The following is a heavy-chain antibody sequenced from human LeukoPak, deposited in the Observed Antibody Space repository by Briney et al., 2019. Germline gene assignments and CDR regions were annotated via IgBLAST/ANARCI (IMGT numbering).Heavy chain of an antibody. J-gene: IGHJ6*03. CDR1: GGSISSYY. CDR2: IYYSGST. Sequence: KPSETLSLTCTVSGGSISSYYWSWIRQPPGKGLEWIGYIYYSGSTNYNPSLKSRVTISVDTSKNQFSLKLSSVTAADTAVYYCARGLRPNYYYYYYMDVWGKGTTVTVSS. CDR3: ARGLRPNYYYYYYMDV. V-gene: IGHV4-59*01. D-gene: IGHD3-16*01.